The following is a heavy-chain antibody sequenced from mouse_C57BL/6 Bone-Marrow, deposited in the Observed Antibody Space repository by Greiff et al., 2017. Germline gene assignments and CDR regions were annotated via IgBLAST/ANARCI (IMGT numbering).Heavy chain of an antibody. D-gene: IGHD1-2*01. CDR3: ARDGYYAMDY. J-gene: IGHJ4*01. V-gene: IGHV1-59*01. CDR1: GYTFTSYW. CDR2: IDPSDSYT. Sequence: VQLQQPGAELVRPGTSVKLSCKASGYTFTSYWMHWVKQRPGQGLEWIGVIDPSDSYTNYNQKFKGKATLTVDPSSSTAYMQLSSLTSEDSAVYYCARDGYYAMDYWGQGTSVTVSS.